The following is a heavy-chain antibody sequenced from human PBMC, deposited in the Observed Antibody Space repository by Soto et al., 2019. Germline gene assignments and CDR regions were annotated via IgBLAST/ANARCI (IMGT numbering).Heavy chain of an antibody. CDR3: ARESIPGFYYGMDV. V-gene: IGHV3-11*06. D-gene: IGHD2-21*01. CDR1: GFTFSDYY. CDR2: ISGRSYT. Sequence: QVQLVESGGGLVKPGGSLRLSCAVSGFTFSDYYMSWIRQAPGKGLEWVSHISGRSYTNYADSVKGRFTTSRDDAKTSLYLQMNSRRAMDTAIYYCARESIPGFYYGMDVWGQGNRVTVPP. J-gene: IGHJ6*01.